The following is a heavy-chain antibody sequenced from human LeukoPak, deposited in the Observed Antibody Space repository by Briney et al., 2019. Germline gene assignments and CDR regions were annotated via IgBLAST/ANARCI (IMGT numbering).Heavy chain of an antibody. V-gene: IGHV1-8*01. CDR2: MNPNSGNT. CDR3: ARGRYYYGSGMNLFDY. J-gene: IGHJ4*02. D-gene: IGHD3-10*01. CDR1: GYTFTSYD. Sequence: ASVKVSCKASGYTFTSYDINWVRQATGQGLEWMGWMNPNSGNTGYAQKFQGRVTMTRSTSISTAYMELSSLRSEDTAVYYCARGRYYYGSGMNLFDYWGQGTLVTVSS.